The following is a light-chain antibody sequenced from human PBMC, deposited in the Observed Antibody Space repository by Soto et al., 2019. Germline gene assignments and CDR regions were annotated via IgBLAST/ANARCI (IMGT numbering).Light chain of an antibody. J-gene: IGLJ2*01. CDR1: SSDVGAYGY. V-gene: IGLV2-14*01. CDR3: SSYTTSTTVV. Sequence: QSALTQPASVSGSPGQSVTISCTGTSSDVGAYGYVSWYQQHPGKAPKLMIFDVSNRPSGVSNRFSGSKSGNTASLTISGLQAEDEAEYYCSSYTTSTTVVFGGGTKVTVL. CDR2: DVS.